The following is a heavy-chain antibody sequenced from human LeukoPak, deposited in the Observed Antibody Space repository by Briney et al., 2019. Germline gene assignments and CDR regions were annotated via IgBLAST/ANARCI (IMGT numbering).Heavy chain of an antibody. CDR3: AKIDRGDYSSSPVPYYNYYMNV. D-gene: IGHD6-13*01. Sequence: GGSLRLSCAASGFTFSYYSMNWVRQAPGRGLEWVSCISSSSSLIFYSDSVRGRFTISRDNAKNLLYLHMNSLRVEDTAVYYCAKIDRGDYSSSPVPYYNYYMNVWGKGTTVTVSS. CDR2: ISSSSSLI. V-gene: IGHV3-21*01. J-gene: IGHJ6*03. CDR1: GFTFSYYS.